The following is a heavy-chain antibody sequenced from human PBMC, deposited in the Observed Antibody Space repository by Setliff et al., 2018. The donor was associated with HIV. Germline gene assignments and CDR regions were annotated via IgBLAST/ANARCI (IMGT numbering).Heavy chain of an antibody. CDR2: INHSGST. CDR1: GRSFSGYY. J-gene: IGHJ4*02. V-gene: IGHV4-34*01. D-gene: IGHD6-6*01. CDR3: ATEGRQKLALFDH. Sequence: SETLSLTCAVYGRSFSGYYWSWIRQPPGKGLEWIGEINHSGSTNYNMSLWSRVTISLDASRNQFSLELISVTAADTAVYYCATEGRQKLALFDHWGLGTLVTVSS.